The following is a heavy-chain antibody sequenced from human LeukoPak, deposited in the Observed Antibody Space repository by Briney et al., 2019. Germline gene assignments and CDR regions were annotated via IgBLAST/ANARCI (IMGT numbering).Heavy chain of an antibody. J-gene: IGHJ4*02. CDR2: IIPILGIA. D-gene: IGHD3-10*02. CDR1: GGTFSSYA. CDR3: ARCPESYYRYYFDY. Sequence: GASVTVSCKASGGTFSSYAISWVRQAPGQGLEWMGRIIPILGIANYAQKFQGRVTITADKSTSTAYMELSSLRSKDTAVYYCARCPESYYRYYFDYWGQGTLVTVSS. V-gene: IGHV1-69*04.